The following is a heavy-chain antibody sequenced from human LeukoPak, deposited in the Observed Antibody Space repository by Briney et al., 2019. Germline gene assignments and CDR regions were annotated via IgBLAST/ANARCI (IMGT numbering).Heavy chain of an antibody. CDR3: ARWGAMAQEGTYWYFDL. D-gene: IGHD3-16*01. CDR1: GGSFSAYY. CDR2: INHSGST. J-gene: IGHJ2*01. V-gene: IGHV4-34*01. Sequence: SETLSLTCAVYGGSFSAYYWSWIRQPPGKGLEWIGEINHSGSTNYNPSLKSRVAISVDTSRNQFSLRLSSVTAADTAVYYCARWGAMAQEGTYWYFDLWGRGTLVTVSS.